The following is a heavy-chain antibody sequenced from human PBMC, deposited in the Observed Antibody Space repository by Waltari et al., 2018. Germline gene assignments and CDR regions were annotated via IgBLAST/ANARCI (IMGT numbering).Heavy chain of an antibody. CDR2: IKHDASES. V-gene: IGHV3-7*01. J-gene: IGHJ4*02. Sequence: EVQLVESGGGLVQPGGSLRLPCAASGFTLSNSWMDWVRQAPGKGLEWVANIKHDASESHYVDSVKGRFTISRDNAQNLLYLQMNSLRAGDTAVYYCSVSLNYWGQGTLVTVSS. CDR1: GFTLSNSW. CDR3: SVSLNY.